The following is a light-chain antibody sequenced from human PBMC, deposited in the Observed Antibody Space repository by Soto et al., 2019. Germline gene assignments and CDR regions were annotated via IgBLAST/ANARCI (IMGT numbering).Light chain of an antibody. J-gene: IGLJ1*01. CDR1: SSDVGGYNY. V-gene: IGLV2-14*01. CDR3: SSYTSSSTLV. CDR2: DVS. Sequence: QSVLAQPASVSGSPGQSITISCTGTSSDVGGYNYVSWYQQHPGKAPKLMIYDVSNRPSGFSIRFSGSKSGNTASLTISGLQAEDEADYYCSSYTSSSTLVFGTGTKVTVL.